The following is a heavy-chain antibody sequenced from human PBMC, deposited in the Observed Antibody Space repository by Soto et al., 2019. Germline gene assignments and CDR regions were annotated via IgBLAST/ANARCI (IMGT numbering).Heavy chain of an antibody. Sequence: GGPLRLSCVASGFTFTTHAMSWIRQAPGKGLEWVSAISGSGGSTYYVDSVKGRFTISRDNSKNTLYLQMNSLRAEDTAVYYCAKSLRGIIIDLDYWGQGTQVTVSS. CDR3: AKSLRGIIIDLDY. J-gene: IGHJ4*02. D-gene: IGHD3-10*01. CDR1: GFTFTTHA. V-gene: IGHV3-23*01. CDR2: ISGSGGST.